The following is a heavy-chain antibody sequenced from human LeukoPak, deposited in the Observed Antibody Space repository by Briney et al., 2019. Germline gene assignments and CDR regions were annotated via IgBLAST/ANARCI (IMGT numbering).Heavy chain of an antibody. V-gene: IGHV3-23*01. D-gene: IGHD3-16*02. CDR2: ISGSGGST. CDR1: GFTFSSYA. CDR3: AKRGAEVGVTVAPGDY. Sequence: SGGSLRLSCAASGFTFSSYAMSWVRQAPGKGLEWVSAISGSGGSTYYADSVKGRFTISRDSSKNTLYLQMNSLRAEDTAIYYYAKRGAEVGVTVAPGDYWGQGTLVTVSS. J-gene: IGHJ4*02.